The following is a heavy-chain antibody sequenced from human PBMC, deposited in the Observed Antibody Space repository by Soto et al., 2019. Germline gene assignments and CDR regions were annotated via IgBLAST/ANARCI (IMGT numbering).Heavy chain of an antibody. CDR3: AREGYSIGLYVYYYYGMDV. CDR1: GGSFSGYY. J-gene: IGHJ6*02. CDR2: INHSGST. D-gene: IGHD6-19*01. Sequence: SETLSLTCAVYGGSFSGYYWSWIRQPPGKGLEWIGEINHSGSTNYNPSLKSRVTISVDTSKNQFSLKLSSVTAADTAVYYCAREGYSIGLYVYYYYGMDVWGQGTTVTVSS. V-gene: IGHV4-34*01.